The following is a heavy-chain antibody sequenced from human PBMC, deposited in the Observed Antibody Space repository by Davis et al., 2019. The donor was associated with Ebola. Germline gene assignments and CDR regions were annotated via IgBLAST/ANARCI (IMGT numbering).Heavy chain of an antibody. V-gene: IGHV4-34*01. J-gene: IGHJ6*03. Sequence: PSETLSLTCAVYGGSFSGYYWSWIRQPPGKGLEWIGEINHSGSTNYNPSLKSRVTISVDTSKNQFSLKLSSVTAADTAVYYCARLTPFWQQLPRRYYYMDVWGKGTTVTVSS. D-gene: IGHD6-13*01. CDR3: ARLTPFWQQLPRRYYYMDV. CDR1: GGSFSGYY. CDR2: INHSGST.